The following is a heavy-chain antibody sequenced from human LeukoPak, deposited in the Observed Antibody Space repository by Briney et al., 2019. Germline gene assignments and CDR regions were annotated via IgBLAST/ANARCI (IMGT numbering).Heavy chain of an antibody. CDR1: GFTFSSYA. CDR3: AKDLHSCSWLNWFDP. V-gene: IGHV3-23*01. CDR2: ISGSGGST. J-gene: IGHJ5*02. Sequence: GGSLRLSCAASGFTFSSYAMSWVRQAPGKGLEWVSAISGSGGSTYYADSVKGRFTISRDNSKNTLYLQMNSLRAEDTAVYYCAKDLHSCSWLNWFDPWGQGTLVTVSS. D-gene: IGHD6-13*01.